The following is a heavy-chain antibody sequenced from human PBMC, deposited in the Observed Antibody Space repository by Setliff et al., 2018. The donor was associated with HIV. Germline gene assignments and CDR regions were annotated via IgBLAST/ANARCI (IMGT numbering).Heavy chain of an antibody. D-gene: IGHD3-16*01. CDR1: GFNFSTYS. CDR3: AVRPGGHMDV. CDR2: ITSSSNYI. V-gene: IGHV3-21*01. Sequence: GGSLRLSCAASGFNFSTYSMNWVRQAPGKGLEWVSSITSSSNYIYYADSVKGRFTISRDNAKNSLYLQMNSLRTEDTAVYYCAVRPGGHMDVWGRGTTVTVSS. J-gene: IGHJ6*03.